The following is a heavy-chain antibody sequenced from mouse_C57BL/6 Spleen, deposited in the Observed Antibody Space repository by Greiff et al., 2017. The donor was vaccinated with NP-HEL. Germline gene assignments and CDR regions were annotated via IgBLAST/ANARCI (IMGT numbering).Heavy chain of an antibody. D-gene: IGHD1-1*01. J-gene: IGHJ4*01. CDR3: ASPIGSSLYYYAMDY. V-gene: IGHV1-22*01. Sequence: EVKLQQSGPELVKPGASVKMSCKASGYTFTDYNMHWVKQSHGKSLEWIGYINPNNGGTSYNQKFKGKATLTVNKSSSTAYMELRSLTSEDSAVYYCASPIGSSLYYYAMDYWGQGTSVTVSS. CDR2: INPNNGGT. CDR1: GYTFTDYN.